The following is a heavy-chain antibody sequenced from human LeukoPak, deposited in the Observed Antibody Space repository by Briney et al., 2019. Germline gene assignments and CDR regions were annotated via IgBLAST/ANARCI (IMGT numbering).Heavy chain of an antibody. CDR2: IIPIFGTA. CDR1: GCTFSSYA. CDR3: AREASSGSYNY. J-gene: IGHJ4*02. V-gene: IGHV1-69*13. D-gene: IGHD1-26*01. Sequence: SVKVSCKASGCTFSSYALSRARQTPGQGLVWMGGIIPIFGTANYAQKFQGRVTITADESTSTAYMELSSLRSEDTAVYYCAREASSGSYNYWGQGTLVTVSS.